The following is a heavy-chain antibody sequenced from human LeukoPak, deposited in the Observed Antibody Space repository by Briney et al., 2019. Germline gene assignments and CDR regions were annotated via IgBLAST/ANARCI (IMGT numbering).Heavy chain of an antibody. D-gene: IGHD3-22*01. CDR3: ARMLDSSGYGFDY. CDR1: GGSINSGDAY. J-gene: IGHJ4*02. Sequence: SETLSLTCNVSGGSINSGDAYWSWIRQPPGKSLEWIGYISYSGSPYYNPSLRGRVAISGDTSENQFSLKLSSVTAADTAVYYCARMLDSSGYGFDYWGQGTLVTVSS. V-gene: IGHV4-30-4*01. CDR2: ISYSGSP.